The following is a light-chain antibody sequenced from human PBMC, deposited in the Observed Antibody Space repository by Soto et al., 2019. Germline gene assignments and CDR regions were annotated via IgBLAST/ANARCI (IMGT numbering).Light chain of an antibody. V-gene: IGLV4-69*01. CDR1: SGHSSYA. CDR2: LNSDGSH. CDR3: QTWGTGIHVV. J-gene: IGLJ2*01. Sequence: QSVLTQSPSASASLGASVKLTCTLSSGHSSYAIAWHQQQPEKGPRYLMKLNSDGSHSKGDGIPDRVSGSSSGAERYLTISSLQSEDEAEYYCQTWGTGIHVVFGGGTKVTVL.